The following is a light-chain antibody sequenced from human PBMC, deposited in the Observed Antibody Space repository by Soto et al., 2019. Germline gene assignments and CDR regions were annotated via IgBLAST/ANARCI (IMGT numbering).Light chain of an antibody. CDR3: QQYYSYPLP. Sequence: DIQMTQSPSSLSASVGDRVSITCRASQDISSYLGWYQQKPGKAPNLLIYAASTLQSGVPSRFSGSGSGTDFTLTISCLQSEDFATYYCQQYYSYPLPFGGGTKVDIK. CDR1: QDISSY. CDR2: AAS. V-gene: IGKV1-9*01. J-gene: IGKJ4*01.